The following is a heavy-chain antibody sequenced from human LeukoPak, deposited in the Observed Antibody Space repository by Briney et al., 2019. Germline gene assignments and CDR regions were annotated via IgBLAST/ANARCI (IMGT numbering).Heavy chain of an antibody. V-gene: IGHV3-30*03. CDR1: GFTFSSYG. CDR3: ATRHGSYDGVALNGYFYYDMDV. Sequence: TGGSLRLSCAASGFTFSSYGMRWVRQAPGKGLEWVAVISYDGSNKYYADSVKGRFTISRDNSKNTLYLQMNSLRAEDTAVYYCATRHGSYDGVALNGYFYYDMDVWGQGTTVTVSS. D-gene: IGHD2-8*01. CDR2: ISYDGSNK. J-gene: IGHJ6*02.